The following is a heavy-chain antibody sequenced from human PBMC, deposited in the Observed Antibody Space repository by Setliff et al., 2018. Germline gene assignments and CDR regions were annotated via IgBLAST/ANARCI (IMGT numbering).Heavy chain of an antibody. V-gene: IGHV4-39*07. CDR1: GGSISSSSYY. CDR2: IYYTGST. J-gene: IGHJ4*02. Sequence: KTSETLSLTCTVSGGSISSSSYYWGWIRQPPGKGLEWIGSIYYTGSTNYNPSLKSRVTISMDTSKNQFSLKVSSVTAADTAVYYCARSFSRREKFLLDYWGQGALVTVSS. CDR3: ARSFSRREKFLLDY.